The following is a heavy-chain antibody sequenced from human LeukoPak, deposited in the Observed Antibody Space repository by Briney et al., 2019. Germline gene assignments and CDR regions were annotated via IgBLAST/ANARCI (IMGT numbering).Heavy chain of an antibody. CDR1: GYSFTTYD. CDR2: INPNSGIT. Sequence: ASVKVSCKASGYSFTTYDINWVRQAPGQGLEWVAVINPNSGITGYAQKLKGRFTMTRNTSISTVYLEMSSLRSEDKAVYYCARGPQAPGYCSGGSCYSFYYYYMVVWGKGTTVSVPS. CDR3: ARGPQAPGYCSGGSCYSFYYYYMVV. J-gene: IGHJ6*03. V-gene: IGHV1-8*01. D-gene: IGHD2-15*01.